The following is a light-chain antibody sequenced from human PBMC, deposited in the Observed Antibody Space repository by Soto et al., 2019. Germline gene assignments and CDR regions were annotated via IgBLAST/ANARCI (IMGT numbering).Light chain of an antibody. Sequence: DIQMTQSPSSLSASVGDRVTITCRASQSISSYLNWYQQKPGKAPKFLIYAASSLQSGVPSRFSGSGSGTDFTLTISILQPEDFATYYCQQSYNTPLTFGPGTKVDIK. CDR1: QSISSY. V-gene: IGKV1-39*01. CDR2: AAS. J-gene: IGKJ3*01. CDR3: QQSYNTPLT.